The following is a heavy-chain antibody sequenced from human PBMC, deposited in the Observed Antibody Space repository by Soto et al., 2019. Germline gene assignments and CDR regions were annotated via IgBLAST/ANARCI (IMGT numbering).Heavy chain of an antibody. CDR2: ISSSGGAI. CDR3: ARDHGGSTWFVGVYYFFGMDL. D-gene: IGHD6-13*01. J-gene: IGHJ6*02. V-gene: IGHV3-48*02. CDR1: GFIFSDYT. Sequence: EVQLVESGGDLVQPGGSLRLSRAASGFIFSDYTMTWVRQAPGGGLEFVSHISSSGGAIFYAESVKGRFTVSRDNANNSLYLQMNSLRDEDTAVYFCARDHGGSTWFVGVYYFFGMDLWGQGTAVTVS.